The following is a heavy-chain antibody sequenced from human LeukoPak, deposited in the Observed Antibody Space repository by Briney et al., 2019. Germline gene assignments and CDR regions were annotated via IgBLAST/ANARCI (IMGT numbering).Heavy chain of an antibody. D-gene: IGHD3-22*01. Sequence: PGGSLRLSCAASGFTFSNAWMSWVRQAPGKGLEWVGRIKSKTDGGTTDYAAPVKGRFTISRDDSKNTLYLQMNSLKTVDTAVYYCTTGEGFNYYDSSGYWRDWGQGTLVTVSS. CDR2: IKSKTDGGTT. CDR3: TTGEGFNYYDSSGYWRD. V-gene: IGHV3-15*01. J-gene: IGHJ4*02. CDR1: GFTFSNAW.